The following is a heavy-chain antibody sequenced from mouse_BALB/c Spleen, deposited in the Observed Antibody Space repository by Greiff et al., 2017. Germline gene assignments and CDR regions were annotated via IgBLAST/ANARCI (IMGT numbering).Heavy chain of an antibody. Sequence: QVQLQQSGAELAKPGASVKMSCKASGYTFTSYWMHWVKQRPGQGLEWIGYINPSTGYTEYNQKFKDKATLTADKSSSTAYMQLSSLTSEDSAVYYCARWGRSYYRYDDGTGYAMDYWGQGTSVTVSS. CDR2: INPSTGYT. CDR1: GYTFTSYW. CDR3: ARWGRSYYRYDDGTGYAMDY. V-gene: IGHV1-7*01. J-gene: IGHJ4*01. D-gene: IGHD2-14*01.